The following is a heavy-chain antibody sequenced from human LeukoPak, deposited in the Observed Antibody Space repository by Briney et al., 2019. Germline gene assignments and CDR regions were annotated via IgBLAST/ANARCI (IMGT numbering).Heavy chain of an antibody. CDR3: ARVLDSSGYYDGFDP. J-gene: IGHJ5*02. V-gene: IGHV4-39*07. Sequence: PSETLSLTCTVSGGSISSSSYYWGWIRQPPGKGLEWIGSIYYSGSTNYNPSLKSRVTISVDTSKNQFSLKLSSVTAADTAVYYCARVLDSSGYYDGFDPWGQGTLVTVSS. CDR1: GGSISSSSYY. D-gene: IGHD3-22*01. CDR2: IYYSGST.